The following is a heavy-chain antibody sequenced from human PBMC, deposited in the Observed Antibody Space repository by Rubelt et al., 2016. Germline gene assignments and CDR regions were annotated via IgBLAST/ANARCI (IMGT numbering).Heavy chain of an antibody. CDR2: ISGSGGRT. J-gene: IGHJ4*02. Sequence: EVQLLQSGGGLVQPGGSLRLSCEASGFTFSSYTMNWVRQAPGKGLEWVSAISGSGGRTYYADPVKGRFTISRDNSKKTLFLQMNSLRAEDTAVYYCLSSLADFDYWGQGTLVTVSS. CDR3: LSSLADFDY. D-gene: IGHD2/OR15-2a*01. CDR1: GFTFSSYT. V-gene: IGHV3-23*01.